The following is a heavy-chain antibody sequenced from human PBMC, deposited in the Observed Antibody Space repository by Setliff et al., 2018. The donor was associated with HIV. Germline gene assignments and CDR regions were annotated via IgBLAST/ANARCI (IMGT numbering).Heavy chain of an antibody. Sequence: SETLSLTCAVYGESFSGYYWSWIRQPPGKGLEWIGEINHSGSTNYTPSLKSRVTMSVDTSKIQFSLKLNSVTAADTAVYYCARLLAAYDQRYFQHWGQGTLVTVSS. D-gene: IGHD3-22*01. J-gene: IGHJ1*01. V-gene: IGHV4-34*01. CDR2: INHSGST. CDR1: GESFSGYY. CDR3: ARLLAAYDQRYFQH.